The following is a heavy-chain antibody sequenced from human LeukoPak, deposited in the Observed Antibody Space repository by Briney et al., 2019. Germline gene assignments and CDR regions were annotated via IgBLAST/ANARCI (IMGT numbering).Heavy chain of an antibody. J-gene: IGHJ4*02. CDR1: GFTFSSYG. V-gene: IGHV3-30*18. CDR3: AKPKESEIGY. Sequence: PGGSLRLSCAASGFTFSSYGMHWVRQAPGKGLEWVAVISYDGSNKYYADSVKGRFTISRDNSKNTLYLQMNSLRAEDTAVYYCAKPKESEIGYWGQGTLVTVSS. CDR2: ISYDGSNK.